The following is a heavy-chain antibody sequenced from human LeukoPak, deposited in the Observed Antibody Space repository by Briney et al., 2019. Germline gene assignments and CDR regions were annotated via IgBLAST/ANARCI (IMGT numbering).Heavy chain of an antibody. Sequence: NTSETLSLTCTVSGGSISSSSYCWGWIRQPPGKGLEWIGSIYYSGSTYYNPSLKSRVTISVDTSKNQFSLKLSSVTAADTAVYYCASGHLRYFDWLPFDYWGQGTLITVSS. V-gene: IGHV4-39*07. CDR1: GGSISSSSYC. D-gene: IGHD3-9*01. CDR3: ASGHLRYFDWLPFDY. J-gene: IGHJ4*02. CDR2: IYYSGST.